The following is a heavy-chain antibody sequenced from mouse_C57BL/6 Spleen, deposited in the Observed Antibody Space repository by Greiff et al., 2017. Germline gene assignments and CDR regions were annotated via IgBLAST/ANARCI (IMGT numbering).Heavy chain of an antibody. CDR2: INYDGSST. J-gene: IGHJ1*03. D-gene: IGHD1-1*01. CDR3: ARDHDGSSDWYFDV. Sequence: EVKLVESEGGLVQPGSSMKLSCTASGFTFSDYYMAWVRQVPEKCLEWVANINYDGSSTYYLDSLKSRFIISRDNAKNFLYLQMSSLKSEDTATYYCARDHDGSSDWYFDVWAQGPRSPSPQ. CDR1: GFTFSDYY. V-gene: IGHV5-16*01.